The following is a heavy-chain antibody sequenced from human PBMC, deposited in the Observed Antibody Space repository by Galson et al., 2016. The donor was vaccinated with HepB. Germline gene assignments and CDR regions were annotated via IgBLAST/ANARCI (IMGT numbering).Heavy chain of an antibody. D-gene: IGHD6-19*01. Sequence: TLSLTCTVSAASISTGGYFWSWVRQRPGKGLEGLGYIYPSGSAFYNPSLRGRLTVAVTPSKNQSSLSLTSVPAADTAVYFCFRGVAARTLYFDYWGQGTLVPVSS. CDR3: FRGVAARTLYFDY. CDR1: AASISTGGYF. V-gene: IGHV4-31*03. J-gene: IGHJ4*02. CDR2: IYPSGSA.